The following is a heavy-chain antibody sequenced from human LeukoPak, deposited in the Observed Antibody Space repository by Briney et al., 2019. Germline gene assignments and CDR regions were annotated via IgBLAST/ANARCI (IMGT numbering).Heavy chain of an antibody. J-gene: IGHJ6*03. CDR2: IKQDGSEK. CDR3: ARRRGDTDIVVVVAAPDYYMDV. V-gene: IGHV3-7*01. Sequence: GGSLRLSCAASGFTFSSYWMSWVRQAPGKGLEWVANIKQDGSEKYYVDSVKGRFTISRDNAKNSLYLQMNSLRAEDTAVYYCARRRGDTDIVVVVAAPDYYMDVWGKGTTVTVSS. CDR1: GFTFSSYW. D-gene: IGHD2-15*01.